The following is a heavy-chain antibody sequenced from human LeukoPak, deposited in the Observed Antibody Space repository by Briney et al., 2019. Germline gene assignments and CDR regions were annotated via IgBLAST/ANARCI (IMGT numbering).Heavy chain of an antibody. Sequence: ASVKVSCKASGGTFSSYAINWVRQAPGQGLEWMGGIIPIFGTANYAQKFQGRVTITAGESTSTAYMELSSLRAEDTAVYYCARGFDSRFFDKWGQGTLVTVSS. J-gene: IGHJ4*02. CDR3: ARGFDSRFFDK. D-gene: IGHD3-22*01. CDR1: GGTFSSYA. V-gene: IGHV1-69*13. CDR2: IIPIFGTA.